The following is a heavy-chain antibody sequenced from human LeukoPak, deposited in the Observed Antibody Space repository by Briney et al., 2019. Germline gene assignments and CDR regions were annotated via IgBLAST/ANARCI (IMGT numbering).Heavy chain of an antibody. Sequence: GSLRLSCAASGFTFSSYSMNWVRQAPGKGLEWVSSISSSSSYIYYADSVKGRFTISRDNAKNSLCLQMNSLRAEDTAVYYCAREVGYSYGYFDYWGQGTLVTVSS. CDR2: ISSSSSYI. J-gene: IGHJ4*02. D-gene: IGHD5-18*01. CDR3: AREVGYSYGYFDY. V-gene: IGHV3-21*01. CDR1: GFTFSSYS.